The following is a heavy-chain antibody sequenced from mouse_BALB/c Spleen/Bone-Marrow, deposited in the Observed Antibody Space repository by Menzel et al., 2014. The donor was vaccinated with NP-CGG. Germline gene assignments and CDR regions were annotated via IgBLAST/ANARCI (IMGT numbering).Heavy chain of an antibody. Sequence: EVQGVESGGGLVKPGGSLKLSCAASGFTFSSYAMSWVRQTLEKRLEWVATISSGGSYTYYPDSVKGRFTISRDNAKNTPYLQMSSLRSEDTAMYYCARHGGYDDGWFAYWGQGTLVTVSA. CDR3: ARHGGYDDGWFAY. V-gene: IGHV5-9-3*01. J-gene: IGHJ3*01. CDR2: ISSGGSYT. D-gene: IGHD2-14*01. CDR1: GFTFSSYA.